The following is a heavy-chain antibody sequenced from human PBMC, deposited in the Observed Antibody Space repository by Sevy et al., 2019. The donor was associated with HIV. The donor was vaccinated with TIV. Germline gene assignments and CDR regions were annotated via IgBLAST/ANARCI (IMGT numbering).Heavy chain of an antibody. J-gene: IGHJ3*01. CDR2: ITGPAYGT. D-gene: IGHD2-8*01. Sequence: GGSLRLSCAASGFTFNTHAMTWVRQAPGKGLEWVSSITGPAYGTHYAYSVKGRFTVSRDNSKNVLYLQMNSLRADDTAVYYCAKALNPALESMLQVNLPTLKGFDVWGQGTMVTVSS. CDR3: AKALNPALESMLQVNLPTLKGFDV. CDR1: GFTFNTHA. V-gene: IGHV3-23*01.